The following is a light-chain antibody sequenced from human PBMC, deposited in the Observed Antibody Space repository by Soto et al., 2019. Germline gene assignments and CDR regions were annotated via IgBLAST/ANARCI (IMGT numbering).Light chain of an antibody. CDR2: GAS. CDR1: QSVSNN. J-gene: IGKJ2*01. Sequence: EIVMTQSPATLSVSPGERATLSCRASQSVSNNLAWYQQKRGQAPRLLMYGASTRATDIPARFSGSGSGTEFTLTISSLQSEDFAVYYCQQYNDWPYTFGQGTKLDIK. CDR3: QQYNDWPYT. V-gene: IGKV3-15*01.